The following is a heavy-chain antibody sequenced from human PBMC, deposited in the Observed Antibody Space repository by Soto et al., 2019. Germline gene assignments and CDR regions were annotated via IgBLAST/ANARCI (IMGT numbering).Heavy chain of an antibody. CDR2: ISGSGGST. J-gene: IGHJ4*02. Sequence: GGSLRLSCAASGFTFSSYAMSWVRQAPGKGLEWVSAISGSGGSTYYTDSVKGRFTISRDNSKNTLYLQMNSLRAEDTAVYYCAKGPYYYDSSGYYFLDYWGQGTLVTVSS. CDR1: GFTFSSYA. CDR3: AKGPYYYDSSGYYFLDY. V-gene: IGHV3-23*01. D-gene: IGHD3-22*01.